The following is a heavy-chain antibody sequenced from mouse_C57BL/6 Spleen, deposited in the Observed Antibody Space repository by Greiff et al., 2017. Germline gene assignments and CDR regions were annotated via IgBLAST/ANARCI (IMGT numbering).Heavy chain of an antibody. D-gene: IGHD2-10*02. CDR2: IYPGDGDT. V-gene: IGHV1-82*01. CDR3: ARPSSLSFDY. CDR1: GYAFSSSW. J-gene: IGHJ2*01. Sequence: VKLMESGPELVKPGASVKISCKASGYAFSSSWMNWVKQRPGKGLEWIGRIYPGDGDTNYNGKFKGKATLTADKSSSTAYMQLSSLTSEDSAVYFCARPSSLSFDYWGQGTTLTVSS.